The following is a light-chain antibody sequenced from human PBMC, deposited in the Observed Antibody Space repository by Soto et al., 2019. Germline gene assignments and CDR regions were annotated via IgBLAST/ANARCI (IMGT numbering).Light chain of an antibody. CDR3: QQYDSWPPYT. V-gene: IGKV3-15*01. CDR2: GSS. J-gene: IGKJ2*01. Sequence: EIVLTQSPATLSVSPGDRATLSCRASQSLTSNLAWYQQKPGQAPRLLIYGSSTRATGIPARFSGSGSGTEFTLTITSLQSEDFAIYYCQQYDSWPPYTLGQGTKVDIK. CDR1: QSLTSN.